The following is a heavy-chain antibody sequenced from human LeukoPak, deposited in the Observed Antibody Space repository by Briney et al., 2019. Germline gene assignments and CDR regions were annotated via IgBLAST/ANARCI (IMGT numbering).Heavy chain of an antibody. Sequence: PGGSLRLSCTASGFTFSSYSMTWVRQAPGEGREWGSVISGSGGSTYYADSVKGRFTISRDNSKNTLYLQVNSLRAEDTAVYYCARGTGYNTGRSVDYWGQGTLVTVSS. D-gene: IGHD6-25*01. CDR2: ISGSGGST. CDR1: GFTFSSYS. J-gene: IGHJ4*02. V-gene: IGHV3-23*01. CDR3: ARGTGYNTGRSVDY.